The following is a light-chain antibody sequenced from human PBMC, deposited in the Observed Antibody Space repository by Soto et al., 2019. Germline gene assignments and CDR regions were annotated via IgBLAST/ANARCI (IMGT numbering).Light chain of an antibody. CDR2: AAT. CDR3: QQYHSYPVT. CDR1: QDIRNF. Sequence: DIQMTQSPSSLSASVGDTVTITCRASQDIRNFLAWFQQKPGKAPKPLMSAATNLQIGVPSKFSGSGSGTDFTLTISSLQPEDFANYYCQQYHSYPVTFGGGTQVEI. J-gene: IGKJ4*01. V-gene: IGKV1-16*02.